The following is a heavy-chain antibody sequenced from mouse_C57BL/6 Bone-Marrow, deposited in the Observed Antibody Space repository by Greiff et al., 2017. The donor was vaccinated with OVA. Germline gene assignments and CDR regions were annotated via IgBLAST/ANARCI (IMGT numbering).Heavy chain of an antibody. CDR1: GYPFTSYW. V-gene: IGHV1-5*01. CDR3: TRWNGRGSPYFDV. D-gene: IGHD1-1*02. J-gene: IGHJ1*03. Sequence: VQLQQSGTVLARPGASVKMFCKTFGYPFTSYWMHRVKQRPGPGLEWVGGIYPGNSDTSFNQKFKGKAKLTAVTSASTAYMELSSLTNEDSAVYYCTRWNGRGSPYFDVWGTGTTVTVSS. CDR2: IYPGNSDT.